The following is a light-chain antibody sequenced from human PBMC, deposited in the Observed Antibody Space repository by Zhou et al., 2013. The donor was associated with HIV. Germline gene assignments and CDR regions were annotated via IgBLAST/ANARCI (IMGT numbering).Light chain of an antibody. CDR1: QSVSSN. J-gene: IGKJ4*01. CDR3: QQYGDSPPVT. V-gene: IGKV3-20*01. Sequence: EVVMTQSPATLSLSPGERATLSCRASQSVSSNLAWYQKNRGQAPRLLIYGAFTRASGIPDRFSGSGSGTDFTLTISRLEPEDSAVYYCQQYGDSPPVTFGGGTKVEI. CDR2: GAF.